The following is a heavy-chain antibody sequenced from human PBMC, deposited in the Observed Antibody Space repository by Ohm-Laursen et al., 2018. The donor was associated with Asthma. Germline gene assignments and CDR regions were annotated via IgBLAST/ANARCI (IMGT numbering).Heavy chain of an antibody. Sequence: SQTLSLTCNVSGGSINNFYWHWIRQPPGEGLEWIGYIHDSGNTQYNPSLKSRVTISLDTSKRQFSLSLNSASAADTAVYYCARGVVSRTTPNWFDPWGQGTLVTVSS. CDR2: IHDSGNT. CDR3: ARGVVSRTTPNWFDP. V-gene: IGHV4-59*01. J-gene: IGHJ5*02. D-gene: IGHD2/OR15-2a*01. CDR1: GGSINNFY.